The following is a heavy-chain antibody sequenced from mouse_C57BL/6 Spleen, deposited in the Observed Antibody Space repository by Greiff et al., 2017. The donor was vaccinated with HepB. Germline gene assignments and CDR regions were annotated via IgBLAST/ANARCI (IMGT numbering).Heavy chain of an antibody. CDR3: ARGTLTGAWFAY. Sequence: EVKLMESGPGLVKPSQSLSLTCSVTGYSITSGYYWNWIRQFPGNKLEWMGYISYDGSNNYNPSLKNRISITRDTSKNQFFLKLNSVTTEDTATYYCARGTLTGAWFAYWGQGTLVTVSA. V-gene: IGHV3-6*01. CDR2: ISYDGSN. J-gene: IGHJ3*01. CDR1: GYSITSGYY. D-gene: IGHD4-1*01.